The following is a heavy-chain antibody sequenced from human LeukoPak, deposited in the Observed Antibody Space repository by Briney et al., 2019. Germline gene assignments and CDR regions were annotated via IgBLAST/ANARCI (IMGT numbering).Heavy chain of an antibody. Sequence: GRSLRLSCSASGFTFYIYAMYCVRQAPGKGLEYVSGINTIGDNTHYADSVKGRFTISRDNSQNTLFLHMSSLKPEDTAVYYCAKDDKLTGMAGDFDSWGQGTLVTVSS. V-gene: IGHV3-64D*06. D-gene: IGHD1-1*01. J-gene: IGHJ4*02. CDR3: AKDDKLTGMAGDFDS. CDR1: GFTFYIYA. CDR2: INTIGDNT.